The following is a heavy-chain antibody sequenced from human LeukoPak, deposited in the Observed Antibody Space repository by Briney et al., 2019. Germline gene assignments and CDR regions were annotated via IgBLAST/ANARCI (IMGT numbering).Heavy chain of an antibody. D-gene: IGHD4-17*01. CDR3: TRDLLGFATTPLSD. CDR1: GYTFTGYY. J-gene: IGHJ4*02. V-gene: IGHV1-2*02. Sequence: ASVKVSCKASGYTFTGYYMHWVRQAPGQGLEWMGWINPNSGGTNHAQKFQGRVTMTRDTSISTAFMELTRLTSDDTAVYYCTRDLLGFATTPLSDWGQGTLVTVSS. CDR2: INPNSGGT.